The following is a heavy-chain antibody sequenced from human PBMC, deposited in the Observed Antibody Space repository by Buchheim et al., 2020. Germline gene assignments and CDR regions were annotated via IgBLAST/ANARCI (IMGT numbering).Heavy chain of an antibody. J-gene: IGHJ4*02. CDR2: IYRNDDR. V-gene: IGHV2-5*01. Sequence: QISLKESGPTVVKPTQTLTLTCSFSGFSLSTGAVGVGWIRQPPGKALEWLAVIYRNDDRRHSPSLKTRVTITEDTSTNQVVLTMTNMDPMDTATYYCVHKSYRGVDYWGQGTL. CDR1: GFSLSTGAVG. D-gene: IGHD3-16*02. CDR3: VHKSYRGVDY.